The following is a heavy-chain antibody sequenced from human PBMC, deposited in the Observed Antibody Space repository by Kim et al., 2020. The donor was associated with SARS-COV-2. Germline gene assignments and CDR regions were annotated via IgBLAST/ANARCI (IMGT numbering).Heavy chain of an antibody. CDR1: GGSISSYY. CDR2: IYYSGST. Sequence: SETLSLTCTVSGGSISSYYWSWIRQPPGKGLEWIGYIYYSGSTNYNPSLKSRVTISVDTSKNQFSLKQSSVTAADTAVYYCARVPLYSSGWYYFDYWGQGTLVTVSS. V-gene: IGHV4-59*01. D-gene: IGHD6-19*01. J-gene: IGHJ4*02. CDR3: ARVPLYSSGWYYFDY.